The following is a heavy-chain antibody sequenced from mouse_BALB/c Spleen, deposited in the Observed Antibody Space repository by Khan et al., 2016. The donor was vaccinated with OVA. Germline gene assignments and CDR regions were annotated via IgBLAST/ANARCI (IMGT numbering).Heavy chain of an antibody. Sequence: VQLKESGPELVRPGALVNLSCKASGFYITDYYMHWVMQRPEQGLEWIGWIDPDNGRTIYNPKFQDKASITLDTSSNTAYLQLSNLTSEDTAVYYWARDGYSAWFAYWGQGTLVTVSA. D-gene: IGHD2-3*01. J-gene: IGHJ3*01. CDR3: ARDGYSAWFAY. V-gene: IGHV14-1*02. CDR2: IDPDNGRT. CDR1: GFYITDYY.